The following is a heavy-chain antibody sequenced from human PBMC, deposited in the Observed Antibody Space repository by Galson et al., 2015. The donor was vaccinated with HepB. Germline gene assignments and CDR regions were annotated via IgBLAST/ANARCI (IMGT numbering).Heavy chain of an antibody. J-gene: IGHJ3*02. D-gene: IGHD3-22*01. CDR2: ISAYNGNT. CDR1: GYTFTSYG. V-gene: IGHV1-18*04. CDR3: ARDPPYYYDSSGSLQGAFDI. Sequence: SVKVSCKASGYTFTSYGISWVRQAPGQGLEWMGWISAYNGNTNYAQKLQGRVTMTTDTSTSTAYMELRSLRSDDTAVYYCARDPPYYYDSSGSLQGAFDIWGQGTMVTISS.